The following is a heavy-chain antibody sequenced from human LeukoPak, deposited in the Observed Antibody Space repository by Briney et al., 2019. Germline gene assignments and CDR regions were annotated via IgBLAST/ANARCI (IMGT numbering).Heavy chain of an antibody. V-gene: IGHV1-69*13. CDR2: IIPIFGTA. J-gene: IGHJ4*02. Sequence: ASVKVSCKASGGTFSSYAISWVRQAPGQGLEWMGGIIPIFGTANYAQKFQGRVTITADESTSTAYMELSSLRSEDTAVYYCARCAYYYDSSGYLVTGGPFDYWGQGTLVTVSS. D-gene: IGHD3-22*01. CDR1: GGTFSSYA. CDR3: ARCAYYYDSSGYLVTGGPFDY.